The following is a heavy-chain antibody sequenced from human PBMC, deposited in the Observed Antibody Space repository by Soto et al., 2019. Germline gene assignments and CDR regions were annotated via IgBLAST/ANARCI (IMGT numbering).Heavy chain of an antibody. Sequence: GGSLRLSCAASGFNFSSYWMSWVRQVPGKGLEWVANIKQDGSQKYYVDSVKGRFTISRDNAKDSLYLQMNSLRAEDTAVYYCAFTTLSGYYYMAVWGKGTTVTVSS. CDR2: IKQDGSQK. V-gene: IGHV3-7*01. D-gene: IGHD3-3*01. CDR1: GFNFSSYW. J-gene: IGHJ6*03. CDR3: AFTTLSGYYYMAV.